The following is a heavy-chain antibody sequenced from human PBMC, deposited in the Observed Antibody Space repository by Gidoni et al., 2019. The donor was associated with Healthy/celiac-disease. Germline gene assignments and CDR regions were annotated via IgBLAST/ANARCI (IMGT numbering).Heavy chain of an antibody. CDR3: AKDHGLRYYYDSSGGFDY. V-gene: IGHV3-23*01. CDR1: GFTSSSYA. D-gene: IGHD3-22*01. Sequence: EVQLLESGGGLVLPGGSLRLSCAASGFTSSSYAMSWVRQAPGKGLELVAAISGSCGSTYYADSVKGRFTISRDNSKNTLYLQMNSLRAEDTAVYYCAKDHGLRYYYDSSGGFDYWGQGTLVTVSS. J-gene: IGHJ4*02. CDR2: ISGSCGST.